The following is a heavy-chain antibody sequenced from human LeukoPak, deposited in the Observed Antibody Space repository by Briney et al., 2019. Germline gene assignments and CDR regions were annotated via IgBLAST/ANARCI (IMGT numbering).Heavy chain of an antibody. J-gene: IGHJ4*02. CDR1: GFTFSSYA. Sequence: PGGSLRLSCAASGFTFSSYAIHWVRRSPGKGLEWVAVISYDGRNKYYADSVKGRFTISRDNSKNMLFLQVNSLRAEDTAVYYCARTTGDFWSGYYDYWGQGTLVTVSS. CDR3: ARTTGDFWSGYYDY. D-gene: IGHD3-3*01. CDR2: ISYDGRNK. V-gene: IGHV3-30-3*01.